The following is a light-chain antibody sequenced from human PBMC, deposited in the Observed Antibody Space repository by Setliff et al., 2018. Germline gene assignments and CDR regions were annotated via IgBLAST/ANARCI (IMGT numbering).Light chain of an antibody. CDR2: AVN. J-gene: IGLJ1*01. CDR1: SSDVGAYNY. V-gene: IGLV2-14*01. CDR3: GSYARSSAPYV. Sequence: QSALTQPASVSGYPGQSITISCAGTSSDVGAYNYVSWHQQNPGKAPKLLIYAVNNRPSGVSDRFSGSKSGNTASLTISGLQAEDEADYYCGSYARSSAPYVFGTGTKVTVL.